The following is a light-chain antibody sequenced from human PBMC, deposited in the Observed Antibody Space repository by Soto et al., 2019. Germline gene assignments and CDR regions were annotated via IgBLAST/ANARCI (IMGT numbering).Light chain of an antibody. CDR1: QSLLHSNGYNY. V-gene: IGKV2-28*01. CDR2: LGS. Sequence: DIVMTQSPLTLPVTPGEPASISCRSSQSLLHSNGYNYLDWYLQKPGQSPQLLVFLGSTRASGVPVRFSGSGSGTDFTLKISRVEAEDVGVYYCMQALRTRGTPTFGGGTKVEIK. CDR3: MQALRTRGTPT. J-gene: IGKJ4*01.